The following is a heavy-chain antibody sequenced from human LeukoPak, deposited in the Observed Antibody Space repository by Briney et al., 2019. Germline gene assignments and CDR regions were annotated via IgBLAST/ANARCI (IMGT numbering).Heavy chain of an antibody. D-gene: IGHD2-2*01. Sequence: GGSLRLSCAASGFTFSSHWMSWVRQAPGKGLEWVANIKEDANEKYYVGSVKGRFTISRDNAKNSLYLQMNSLRAEDTAVYYCARDRYCSSSWGQGTLVTVSS. J-gene: IGHJ5*02. CDR2: IKEDANEK. V-gene: IGHV3-7*01. CDR3: ARDRYCSSS. CDR1: GFTFSSHW.